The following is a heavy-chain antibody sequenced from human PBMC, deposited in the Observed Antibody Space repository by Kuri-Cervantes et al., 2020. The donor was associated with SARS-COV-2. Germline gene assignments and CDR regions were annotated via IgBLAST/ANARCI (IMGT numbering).Heavy chain of an antibody. Sequence: SVNVSCKASGFTFTSSAVQWVRQARGQRLEWIGWIVVGSGNTNYAQKFQERVTITRDMSTSTAYMELSSLRSEDTAVYYCAREQGAYYYGMDVWGQGTTVTVPS. CDR2: IVVGSGNT. V-gene: IGHV1-58*01. CDR1: GFTFTSSA. J-gene: IGHJ6*02. CDR3: AREQGAYYYGMDV.